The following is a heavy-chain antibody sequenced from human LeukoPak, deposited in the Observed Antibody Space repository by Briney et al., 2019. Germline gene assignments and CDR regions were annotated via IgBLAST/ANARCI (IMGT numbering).Heavy chain of an antibody. V-gene: IGHV6-1*01. CDR1: GDSVSSNTAA. D-gene: IGHD6-19*01. Sequence: SQTLSLTCAISGDSVSSNTAAWNWIRQSPSRGLEWLGRTYYRSKWYYDYAVSLKSRITIYPDTSKNQFSLQLNSVTPEGTAVYYCATSTPSDWYPFDYWGQGTLVTVSS. CDR2: TYYRSKWYY. J-gene: IGHJ4*02. CDR3: ATSTPSDWYPFDY.